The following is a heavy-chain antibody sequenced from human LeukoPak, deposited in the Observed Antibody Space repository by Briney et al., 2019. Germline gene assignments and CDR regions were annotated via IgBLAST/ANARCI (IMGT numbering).Heavy chain of an antibody. CDR2: INLNTGDT. J-gene: IGHJ4*02. V-gene: IGHV1-2*02. Sequence: ASVKVSCKASGFTFIGYYMHWVRQAPGQGLEWMGWINLNTGDTDYASKFQGRVTMTRDTSITTAYMGLSRLRYDETAVYYCAIHQPALDYWGRGTLVTVSS. CDR3: AIHQPALDY. CDR1: GFTFIGYY.